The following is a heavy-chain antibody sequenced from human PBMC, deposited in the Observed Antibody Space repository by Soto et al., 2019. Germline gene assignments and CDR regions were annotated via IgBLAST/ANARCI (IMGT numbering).Heavy chain of an antibody. CDR1: GNTFLTYW. J-gene: IGHJ6*02. V-gene: IGHV5-51*01. CDR2: INPADSDT. CDR3: ARLTRARGLNSFYAMDV. D-gene: IGHD3-10*01. Sequence: PGESLKISCKGSGNTFLTYWVGWVRQMHGQDLEWMGIINPADSDTRYSPSFQGQVTISADKSISTAYLQWSSLKASDTAIYYCARLTRARGLNSFYAMDVWGQGATVTVSS.